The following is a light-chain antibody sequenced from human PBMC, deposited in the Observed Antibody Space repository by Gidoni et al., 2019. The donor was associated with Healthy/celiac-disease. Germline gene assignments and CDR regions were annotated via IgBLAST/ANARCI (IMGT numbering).Light chain of an antibody. CDR2: EVS. J-gene: IGLJ2*01. CDR3: SSYTSSSIPVV. Sequence: QSALPQPASVSGSPGPSITISCTGTSSDVGGYKYVSWYQQHRGKAPKLMIYEVSNRPSGVSNRFSGSKSGNTASLTISGLQAEDEADYYCSSYTSSSIPVVFGGGTKLTVL. V-gene: IGLV2-14*01. CDR1: SSDVGGYKY.